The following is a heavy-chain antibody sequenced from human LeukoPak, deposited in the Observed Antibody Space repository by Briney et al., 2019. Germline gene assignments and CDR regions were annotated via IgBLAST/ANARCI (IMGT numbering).Heavy chain of an antibody. CDR2: ISYDGSNK. D-gene: IGHD3-10*01. V-gene: IGHV3-30-3*01. CDR3: ARDQDTMVRGGLDAFDI. Sequence: PGGSLRLSCAASGFTFSSYAMHWVRQAPGKGLEWVAVISYDGSNKYYADSVKGRFTISRDNSKNTLYLQMNSLRAEDTAVYYCARDQDTMVRGGLDAFDIWGQGTMVTVSS. CDR1: GFTFSSYA. J-gene: IGHJ3*02.